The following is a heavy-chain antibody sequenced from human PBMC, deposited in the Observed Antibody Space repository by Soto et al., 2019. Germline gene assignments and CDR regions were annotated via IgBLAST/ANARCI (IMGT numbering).Heavy chain of an antibody. D-gene: IGHD2-2*01. CDR1: GDSITSGTYY. J-gene: IGHJ6*02. CDR3: ARAVYCTTANCWDDFHYYNIDV. CDR2: MYYSGSV. V-gene: IGHV4-31*03. Sequence: QVQLQESGPGLVKTSQTLSLTCTVSGDSITSGTYYWNWIRHHPGKGLEWIGYMYYSGSVYYNPSLKSRVTISRDTSKNQFSLSLSSVTAADTAVYYCARAVYCTTANCWDDFHYYNIDVWGQGTAVTVSS.